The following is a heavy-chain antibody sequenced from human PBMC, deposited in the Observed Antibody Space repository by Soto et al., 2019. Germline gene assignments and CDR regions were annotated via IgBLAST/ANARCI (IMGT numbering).Heavy chain of an antibody. Sequence: SETLSVTCTVSGGSISSTPSYWAWIRQPPGKGLEWVGSTYFGGSTYYNPSLKSRVSISVDTSKNQISLKVSPATATDTAVYFCARPRHHTAMVFDYWGQGTLVTVSS. D-gene: IGHD5-18*01. V-gene: IGHV4-39*01. CDR3: ARPRHHTAMVFDY. J-gene: IGHJ4*01. CDR1: GGSISSTPSY. CDR2: TYFGGST.